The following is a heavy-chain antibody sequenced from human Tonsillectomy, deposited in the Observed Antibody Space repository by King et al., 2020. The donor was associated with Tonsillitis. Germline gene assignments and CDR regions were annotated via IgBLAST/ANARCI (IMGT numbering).Heavy chain of an antibody. CDR3: ARHVTSSGCYRGYYMDV. D-gene: IGHD6-19*01. Sequence: VQLQESGPGLVKPSETLSLTCTVSGGSISSYYWSWIRQPPGKGLEWIGYIYYSGSTNYNPSLKSRVTISVDTSKNQFSLKLSSVTAADTAVYYFARHVTSSGCYRGYYMDVWGKGTTVTVSS. V-gene: IGHV4-59*08. CDR2: IYYSGST. J-gene: IGHJ6*03. CDR1: GGSISSYY.